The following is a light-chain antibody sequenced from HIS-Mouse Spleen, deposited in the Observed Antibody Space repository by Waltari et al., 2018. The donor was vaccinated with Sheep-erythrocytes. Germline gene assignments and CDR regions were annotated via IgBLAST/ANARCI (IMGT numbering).Light chain of an antibody. J-gene: IGLJ2*01. CDR3: AAWDDSLNGVV. CDR1: SSNIGSHT. Sequence: QSVLTQPPSASGTPGQRVPISCSGSSSNIGSHTVHWYQQLPGTAPKLLIYSNNQRPSGVPDRFSGSKSGTSASLAISGLQSEDEADYYCAAWDDSLNGVVFGGGTKLTVL. CDR2: SNN. V-gene: IGLV1-44*01.